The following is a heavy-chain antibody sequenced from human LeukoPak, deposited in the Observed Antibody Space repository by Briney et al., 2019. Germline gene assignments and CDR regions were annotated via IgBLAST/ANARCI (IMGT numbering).Heavy chain of an antibody. CDR1: GFTFSSYC. V-gene: IGHV3-23*01. CDR3: AKDRAYYYDSSGPNGYFDL. CDR2: ISGSGGST. J-gene: IGHJ2*01. Sequence: GGSLRLSCAASGFTFSSYCMSWVRQAPGKGLEWVSAISGSGGSTYYADSVKGRFTISRDNSKNTLYLQMNSLRAEDTAVYYCAKDRAYYYDSSGPNGYFDLWGRGTLVTVSS. D-gene: IGHD3-22*01.